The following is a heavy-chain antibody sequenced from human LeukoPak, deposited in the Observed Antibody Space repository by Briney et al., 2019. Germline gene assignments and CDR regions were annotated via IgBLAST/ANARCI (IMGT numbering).Heavy chain of an antibody. CDR1: GFTISSYS. CDR2: ISSSSSYI. J-gene: IGHJ4*02. D-gene: IGHD5-18*01. V-gene: IGHV3-21*01. Sequence: GGSLRLSCAASGFTISSYSMNWVRQAPGKGLEWVSSISSSSSYIYYADSVKGRFTISRDNAKNSLYLQMNSLRAEDTAVYYCARDFGYSYGYWYFDYWGQGTLVTVSS. CDR3: ARDFGYSYGYWYFDY.